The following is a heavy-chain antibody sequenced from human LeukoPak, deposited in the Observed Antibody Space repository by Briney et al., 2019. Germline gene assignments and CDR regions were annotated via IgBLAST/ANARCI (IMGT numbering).Heavy chain of an antibody. CDR1: GGSISSSSYY. Sequence: SETLSLTCTVSGGSISSSSYYWGWIRQPPGKGLEWIGSIYYSGSTYYNPSLKSRATISVDTSKNQFSLKLSSVTAADTAVYYCARLPIAAAGRPLYYYYYYGMDVWGQGTTVTVSS. CDR2: IYYSGST. V-gene: IGHV4-39*01. J-gene: IGHJ6*02. CDR3: ARLPIAAAGRPLYYYYYYGMDV. D-gene: IGHD6-13*01.